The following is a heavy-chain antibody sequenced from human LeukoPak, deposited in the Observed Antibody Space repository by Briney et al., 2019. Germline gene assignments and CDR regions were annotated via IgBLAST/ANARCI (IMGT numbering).Heavy chain of an antibody. CDR2: ISSSGSTI. Sequence: PGGSLTLSFAASRFTFSSYEMNWVRPAPGKGLEWVSYISSSGSTIYYADSVQGRFTISRDNAKNSLYLQMKSLRAEDTAVYYCARYHSSGYYNWGQGTLVTVSS. V-gene: IGHV3-48*03. CDR1: RFTFSSYE. D-gene: IGHD3-22*01. J-gene: IGHJ4*02. CDR3: ARYHSSGYYN.